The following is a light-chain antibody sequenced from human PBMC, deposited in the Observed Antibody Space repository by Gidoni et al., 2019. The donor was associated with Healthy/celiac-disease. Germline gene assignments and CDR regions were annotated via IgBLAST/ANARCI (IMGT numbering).Light chain of an antibody. Sequence: DNVMTRTPLHLSVTTGQHASNSCKTSQSLPHSPGKTYLYWYLQKPGQPPKLLIYEVSNRLSGVPDRFSGSGSGTDFTLTISRVEAEDVGVYYCMQCIQLPLTFXGXTKVEIK. J-gene: IGKJ4*01. CDR2: EVS. V-gene: IGKV2D-29*01. CDR1: QSLPHSPGKTY. CDR3: MQCIQLPLT.